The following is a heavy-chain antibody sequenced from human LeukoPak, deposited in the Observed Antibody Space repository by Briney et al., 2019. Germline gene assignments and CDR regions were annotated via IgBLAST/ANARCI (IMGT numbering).Heavy chain of an antibody. J-gene: IGHJ4*02. Sequence: ASVKVSCKASGYTFTSYAMNWVRQAPGQGLEWMGWISAYNGNTNYAQKLQGRVTMTTDTSTSTAYMELRSLRSDDTAVYYCAREANYDILTRTFDYWGQGTLVTVSS. V-gene: IGHV1-18*01. D-gene: IGHD3-9*01. CDR1: GYTFTSYA. CDR2: ISAYNGNT. CDR3: AREANYDILTRTFDY.